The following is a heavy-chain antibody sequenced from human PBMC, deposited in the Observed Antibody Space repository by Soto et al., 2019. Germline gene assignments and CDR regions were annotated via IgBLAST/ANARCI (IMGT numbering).Heavy chain of an antibody. CDR3: ARGVSSGWTLDY. CDR1: GYTSTGYY. J-gene: IGHJ4*02. CDR2: INPNSGGT. D-gene: IGHD6-19*01. V-gene: IGHV1-2*04. Sequence: ASVKVSGKASGYTSTGYYMHWVRQAPGQGLEWMGWINPNSGGTNYAQKFQGWVTMTRDTSISTAYMELSRLRSDDTAVYYCARGVSSGWTLDYWGQGTLVTVSS.